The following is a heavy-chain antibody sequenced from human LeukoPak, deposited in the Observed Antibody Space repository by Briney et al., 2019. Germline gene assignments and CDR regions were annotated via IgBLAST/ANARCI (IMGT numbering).Heavy chain of an antibody. CDR2: INPNSGGT. V-gene: IGHV1-2*02. Sequence: GASVKVSCKASGYTFTGYYMHWVRQAPGQGLEWMGWINPNSGGTNYAQKFQGRVTMTRDTSISTAYMELSRLRSDDTAVYYCARSFVVVVPAAIDASDYWGQGTLVTVSS. CDR3: ARSFVVVVPAAIDASDY. D-gene: IGHD2-2*02. CDR1: GYTFTGYY. J-gene: IGHJ4*02.